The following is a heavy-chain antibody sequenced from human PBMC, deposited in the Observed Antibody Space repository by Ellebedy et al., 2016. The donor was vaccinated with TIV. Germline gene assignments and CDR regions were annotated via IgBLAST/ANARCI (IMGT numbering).Heavy chain of an antibody. J-gene: IGHJ6*02. CDR2: INWHSGTI. CDR3: AKATMARYYYFGMDV. CDR1: GFNFDDFA. D-gene: IGHD3-10*01. V-gene: IGHV3-9*01. Sequence: GGSLRLXCAASGFNFDDFAMYWVRQAPGKGLEWVSGINWHSGTIGYADSVKGRFTITRDNAKDSLYLQMDSLREEDTALYYCAKATMARYYYFGMDVWGQGTTVIVSS.